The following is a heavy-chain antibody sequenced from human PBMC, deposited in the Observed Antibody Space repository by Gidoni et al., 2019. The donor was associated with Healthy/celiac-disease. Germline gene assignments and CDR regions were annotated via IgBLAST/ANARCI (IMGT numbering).Heavy chain of an antibody. CDR1: GYTFTRYY. D-gene: IGHD6-6*01. CDR2: INPNSGGT. CDR3: ARGGGQLVLWRRAFDI. J-gene: IGHJ3*02. V-gene: IGHV1-2*02. Sequence: QAQLVQSGAEVKKPGASAKVSCKASGYTFTRYYMHWVRQAPGQGLEWMGWINPNSGGTNNAQKFQGRVTMTRDTSISTAYMELSRLRSDDTAVYYCARGGGQLVLWRRAFDIWGQGTMVTVSS.